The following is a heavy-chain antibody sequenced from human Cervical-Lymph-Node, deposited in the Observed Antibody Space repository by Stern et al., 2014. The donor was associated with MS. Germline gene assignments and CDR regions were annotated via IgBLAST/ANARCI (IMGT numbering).Heavy chain of an antibody. V-gene: IGHV4-30-2*01. D-gene: IGHD4-17*01. J-gene: IGHJ3*02. CDR1: GGSISSGGYS. Sequence: QLQLQESGSGLVKPSQTLSLTCAVSGGSISSGGYSWSRIRQPQGKGLEWIGYIYHSGSTYYNPYLKSRVTISVNRPKNPFVRMLSSVTAADTAVYYCARSSTVTPNAFDIWGQGTMVTVSS. CDR3: ARSSTVTPNAFDI. CDR2: IYHSGST.